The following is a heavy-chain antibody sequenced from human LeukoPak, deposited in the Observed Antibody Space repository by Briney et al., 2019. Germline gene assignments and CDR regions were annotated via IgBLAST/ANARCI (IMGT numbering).Heavy chain of an antibody. Sequence: GGSLRLSCAASGFTFSSCGMNWVRQAPGKGLEWVSSISSSSYIYYADSVKGRFTISRDNAKNTLYLQMNGLRAEDTAIYSCAKNRGDPYPLDWGQGTLVTVSS. J-gene: IGHJ4*02. V-gene: IGHV3-21*04. CDR1: GFTFSSCG. CDR3: AKNRGDPYPLD. CDR2: ISSSSYI. D-gene: IGHD4-17*01.